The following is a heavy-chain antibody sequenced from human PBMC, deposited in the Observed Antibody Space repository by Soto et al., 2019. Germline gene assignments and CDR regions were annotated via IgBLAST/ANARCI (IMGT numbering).Heavy chain of an antibody. Sequence: QVQLVESGGGVVQPGRSLRLSCAASVFTFSSYAMHWFRQAPGKWLEWVAVISYDGSNTYYADSVKGRFTISRANSKNTLYLQMKRLTAEDTAVYYCARENLDGYNQSTTFDYWGQGALVTVSS. J-gene: IGHJ4*02. D-gene: IGHD5-12*01. CDR1: VFTFSSYA. CDR3: ARENLDGYNQSTTFDY. V-gene: IGHV3-30-3*01. CDR2: ISYDGSNT.